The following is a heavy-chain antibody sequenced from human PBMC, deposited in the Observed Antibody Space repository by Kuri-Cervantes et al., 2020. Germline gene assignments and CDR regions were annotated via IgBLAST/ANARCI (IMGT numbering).Heavy chain of an antibody. CDR3: ARFAVTGPRWFDP. V-gene: IGHV1-18*01. J-gene: IGHJ5*02. CDR2: ISGYNGDT. CDR1: GYTFTTYG. D-gene: IGHD6-19*01. Sequence: ASVKVSCKASGYTFTTYGINWVRQAPGQGLEWMGWISGYNGDTNYAQKFQGRVTMTTDTSTSTTSMELRSLRSDDTAVHYCARFAVTGPRWFDPWGQGTLVTVSS.